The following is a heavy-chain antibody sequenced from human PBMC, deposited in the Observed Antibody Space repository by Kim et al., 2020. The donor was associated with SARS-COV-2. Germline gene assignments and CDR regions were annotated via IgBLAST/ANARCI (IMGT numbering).Heavy chain of an antibody. J-gene: IGHJ4*02. V-gene: IGHV3-48*03. CDR3: ARDGEMATID. Sequence: GGSLRLSCAASGFTFSSYEMNWVRQAPGKGLEWVSYISSSGSTIYYADSVKGRFTISRDNAKNSLYLQMNSLRAEDTAVYYCARDGEMATIDWGQGTLVTVSS. D-gene: IGHD5-12*01. CDR2: ISSSGSTI. CDR1: GFTFSSYE.